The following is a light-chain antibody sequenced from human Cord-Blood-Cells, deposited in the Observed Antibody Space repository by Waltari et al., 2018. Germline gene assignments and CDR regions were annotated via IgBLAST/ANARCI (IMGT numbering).Light chain of an antibody. J-gene: IGLJ2*01. CDR2: EGS. V-gene: IGLV2-23*01. CDR1: SSAVGRYNL. CDR3: CSYAGSSTVV. Sequence: QSALTQPASVSGSPGQSLTIPCTGTSSAVGRYNLVSWYQQHPGKAPKLMIYEGSKRPSGVSNRFSGSKSGNTASLTISGLQAEDEADYYCCSYAGSSTVVFGGGTKLTVL.